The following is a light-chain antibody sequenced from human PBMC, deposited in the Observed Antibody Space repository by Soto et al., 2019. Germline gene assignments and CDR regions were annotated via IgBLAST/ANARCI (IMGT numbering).Light chain of an antibody. V-gene: IGKV3-20*01. CDR1: QSVSSY. CDR3: QQYGSSPRT. Sequence: EIVMTQSPATLSVSPGERGTLSCRASQSVSSYLAWYQQKPGQAPMLLIYGASSRATGIPDRFSGSGSGTDFTLPISRLEPEDFAVYYCQQYGSSPRTFGQGTKVDIK. CDR2: GAS. J-gene: IGKJ1*01.